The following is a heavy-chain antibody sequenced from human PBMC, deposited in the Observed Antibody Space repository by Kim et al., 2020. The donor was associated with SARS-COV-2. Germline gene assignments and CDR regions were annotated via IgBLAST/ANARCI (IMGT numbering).Heavy chain of an antibody. V-gene: IGHV4-39*02. CDR3: TTWPHSSTWLYFDY. CDR1: GGSISSSAHY. Sequence: SETLSLTCSVSGGSISSSAHYWVWVRQPPGEGLEWFGSIHIGGNAFYNASLKSRVSIPENTSDNNFSLKMTSMTATETAEYCCTTWPHSSTWLYFDYWGQGILVTVSS. D-gene: IGHD6-13*01. J-gene: IGHJ4*02. CDR2: IHIGGNA.